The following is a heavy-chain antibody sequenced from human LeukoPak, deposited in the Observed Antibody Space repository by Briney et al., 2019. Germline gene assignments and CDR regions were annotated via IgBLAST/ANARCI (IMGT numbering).Heavy chain of an antibody. CDR2: IYYSGST. V-gene: IGHV4-30-4*01. CDR3: ARLVVDGYGYARGAFDI. CDR1: GGSISSGDYY. Sequence: SETLSLTCTVSGGSISSGDYYWSWIRQPPGKGLEWIGYIYYSGSTYYNPSLKSRVTISVDTSKNQFSLKLSSVTAADTAVYYCARLVVDGYGYARGAFDIWGQGTMVTVSS. D-gene: IGHD5-18*01. J-gene: IGHJ3*02.